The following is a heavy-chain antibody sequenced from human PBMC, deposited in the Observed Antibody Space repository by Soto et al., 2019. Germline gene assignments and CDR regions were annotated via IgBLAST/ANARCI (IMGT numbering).Heavy chain of an antibody. J-gene: IGHJ5*02. CDR3: ARDTRQRYYDSSGIKGWFDP. CDR1: GGSISSYY. Sequence: SETLSLTCTVSGGSISSYYWSWIRQLPGKGLEWIGYIYYSGSTNYNPSLKSRVTISVDTSKNQFSLKLSSVTAADTAVYYCARDTRQRYYDSSGIKGWFDPWGQGTLVTVSS. D-gene: IGHD3-22*01. CDR2: IYYSGST. V-gene: IGHV4-59*01.